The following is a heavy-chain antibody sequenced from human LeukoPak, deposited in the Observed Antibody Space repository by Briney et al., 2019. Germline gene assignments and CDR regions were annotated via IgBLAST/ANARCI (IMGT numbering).Heavy chain of an antibody. D-gene: IGHD3-3*01. V-gene: IGHV4-38-2*02. Sequence: RASETLSLTCTVSGYSISSGYYWGWIRQPPGKGLEWIGSTYHSGSTYYNPSLKSRVTISVDASKNQFSLKLSSVTAADTAVYYCARGLDFWSGYPSDWGQGTLVTVSS. CDR1: GYSISSGYY. J-gene: IGHJ4*02. CDR3: ARGLDFWSGYPSD. CDR2: TYHSGST.